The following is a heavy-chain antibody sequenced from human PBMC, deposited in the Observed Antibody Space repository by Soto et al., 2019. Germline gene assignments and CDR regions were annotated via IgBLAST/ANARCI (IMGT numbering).Heavy chain of an antibody. J-gene: IGHJ4*02. V-gene: IGHV3-48*02. Sequence: PGVSXRLSFSASGFTFSSYSMNWVRQAPGKGLEWVSYISSSSSTIYYAESVKGRFTISRDNAKNSLYLQMNSLRDEDTDVYYCARDGGVYMTRGIDYWGQGTLVTVSS. CDR3: ARDGGVYMTRGIDY. D-gene: IGHD3-16*01. CDR2: ISSSSSTI. CDR1: GFTFSSYS.